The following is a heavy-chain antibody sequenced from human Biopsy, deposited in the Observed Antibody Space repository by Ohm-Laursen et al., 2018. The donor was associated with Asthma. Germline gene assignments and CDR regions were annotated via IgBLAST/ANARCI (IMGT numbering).Heavy chain of an antibody. V-gene: IGHV1-3*01. Sequence: SVKDSCKASGYTFTHYSIHWVRQAPGQSLEWMGGTNAGNGNTKYSQKFQGRVTISRDTSASTAYMDLSSLRSEDTAVYYCARTYYDFLTGQVNDAFAMWGQGTMGTVSS. CDR1: GYTFTHYS. J-gene: IGHJ3*02. D-gene: IGHD3-9*01. CDR3: ARTYYDFLTGQVNDAFAM. CDR2: TNAGNGNT.